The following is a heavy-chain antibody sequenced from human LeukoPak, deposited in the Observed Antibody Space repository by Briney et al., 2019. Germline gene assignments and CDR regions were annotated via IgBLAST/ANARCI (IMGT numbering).Heavy chain of an antibody. Sequence: PSETLSLTCTVSGYSIGSGYYWGWIRQPPGKGLEWIGSIYHSGSTYYNPSPKSRVTISVDTSKNQFSLKLSSVTAADTAVYYCARDYGYYGSGSYGHWGQGTLVTVSS. CDR1: GYSIGSGYY. CDR2: IYHSGST. CDR3: ARDYGYYGSGSYGH. V-gene: IGHV4-38-2*02. J-gene: IGHJ4*02. D-gene: IGHD3-10*01.